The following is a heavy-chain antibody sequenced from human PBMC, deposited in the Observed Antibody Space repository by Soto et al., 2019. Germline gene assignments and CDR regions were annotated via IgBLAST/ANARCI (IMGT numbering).Heavy chain of an antibody. V-gene: IGHV1-3*01. CDR3: ARLLSFGELSLDY. J-gene: IGHJ4*02. D-gene: IGHD3-10*01. Sequence: QVQLVQSGSEVKKPGASVILSCKPSGYTFTSYALHWVRQAPGQRLEWMGWINVAKGNTKYSQKFQGRVTLTRDTTANIAYLVLSSLRSEDTGVYYCARLLSFGELSLDYWGQGTLVTVSS. CDR2: INVAKGNT. CDR1: GYTFTSYA.